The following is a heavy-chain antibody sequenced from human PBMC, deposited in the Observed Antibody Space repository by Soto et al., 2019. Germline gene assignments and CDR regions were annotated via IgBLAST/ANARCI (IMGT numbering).Heavy chain of an antibody. D-gene: IGHD3-16*01. V-gene: IGHV3-53*01. CDR1: GFTVSSNY. CDR2: IFSGGNT. J-gene: IGHJ4*02. CDR3: ARGQGGNTPFDY. Sequence: AGGSLRLSCAASGFTVSSNYMSWVRQAPGKGLEWVSVIFSGGNTYYADSVKGRFTISRDTSKNTLYLQMNTLRADDTAVYYCARGQGGNTPFDYWGQGTPVTVSS.